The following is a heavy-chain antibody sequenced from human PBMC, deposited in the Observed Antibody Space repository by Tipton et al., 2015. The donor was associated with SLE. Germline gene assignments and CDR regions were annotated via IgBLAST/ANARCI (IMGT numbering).Heavy chain of an antibody. CDR1: GDSINGRS. CDR3: AKFGAFYDSSGHNYFDP. J-gene: IGHJ5*02. D-gene: IGHD3-22*01. CDR2: VYHTGAS. V-gene: IGHV4-59*11. Sequence: TLSLTCTVSGDSINGRSWSWVRQPPGKGLENIGYVYHTGASIYNPSLKNRVSISVETSRNQFSLTLSSVTVADTAMYYCAKFGAFYDSSGHNYFDPWGQGTLVTVSS.